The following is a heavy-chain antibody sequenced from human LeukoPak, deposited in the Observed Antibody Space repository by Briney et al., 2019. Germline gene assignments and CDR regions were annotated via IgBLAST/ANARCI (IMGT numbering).Heavy chain of an antibody. CDR3: ARIRSYSSLVDY. CDR1: GYTFTGYY. V-gene: IGHV1-18*04. Sequence: ASVKVSCKASGYTFTGYYMHWVRQAPGQGLEWMGWISAYNGNTNYAQKLQGRVTMTTDTSTSTAYMELRSLRSDDTAVYYCARIRSYSSLVDYWGQGTLVTVSS. CDR2: ISAYNGNT. J-gene: IGHJ4*02. D-gene: IGHD1-26*01.